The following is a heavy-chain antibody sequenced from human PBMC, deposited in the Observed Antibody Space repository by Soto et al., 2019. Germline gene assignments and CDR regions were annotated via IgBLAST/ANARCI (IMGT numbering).Heavy chain of an antibody. CDR3: ASSDGSGSYYYYGMDV. CDR1: GFTFSSYS. Sequence: GGSLRLSCAASGFTFSSYSMNWVRQAPGKGLEWVSSISSSSSCIYYADSVKGRFTISRDNAKNSMDLQMNSLRAEDTAVDYSASSDGSGSYYYYGMDVWGQGTTVTVSS. D-gene: IGHD3-10*01. CDR2: ISSSSSCI. V-gene: IGHV3-21*01. J-gene: IGHJ6*02.